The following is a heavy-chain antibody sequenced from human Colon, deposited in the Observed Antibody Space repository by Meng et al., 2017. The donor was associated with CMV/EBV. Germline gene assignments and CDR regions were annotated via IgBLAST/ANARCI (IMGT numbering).Heavy chain of an antibody. Sequence: QPQLQPSGPGLVKPSQTLSLTCAISGDSVSSNSAAWNWIRQSPSRGLEWLGRTYYRSQWYNEYAVSVRSRITINPDTAKNQFSLQLNSVTPEDTAVYYCARGGKYTSGSYFDPWGQGTLVTVSS. V-gene: IGHV6-1*01. J-gene: IGHJ5*02. CDR2: TYYRSQWYN. D-gene: IGHD6-19*01. CDR3: ARGGKYTSGSYFDP. CDR1: GDSVSSNSAA.